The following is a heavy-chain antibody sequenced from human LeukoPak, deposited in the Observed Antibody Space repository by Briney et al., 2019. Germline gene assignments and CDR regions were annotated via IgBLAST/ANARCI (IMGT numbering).Heavy chain of an antibody. J-gene: IGHJ6*02. CDR3: ARGWGPSTDYGMDV. CDR2: IIPILGIA. D-gene: IGHD7-27*01. CDR1: GGTFSSYA. V-gene: IGHV1-69*04. Sequence: SVKVSCKASGGTFSSYAISWVRQAPGQGLEWMGRIIPILGIANYAQKFQGRVTITADKLTSTAYMELSSLRSEDTAVYYCARGWGPSTDYGMDVWGQGTTVTVSS.